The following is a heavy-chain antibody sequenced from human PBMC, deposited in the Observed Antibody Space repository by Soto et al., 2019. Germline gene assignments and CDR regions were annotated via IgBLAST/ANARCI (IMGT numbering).Heavy chain of an antibody. CDR3: LTRGFDY. J-gene: IGHJ4*02. CDR2: ISWDGGST. V-gene: IGHV3-43D*03. Sequence: GESLKISCAASGFTFDDYAMHWVRQAPGKGLEWVSLISWDGGSTYYADSVKGRFTISRDNSKNSLYLQMNSLRAEDTALYYCLTRGFDYWGQGTLVTVSS. CDR1: GFTFDDYA.